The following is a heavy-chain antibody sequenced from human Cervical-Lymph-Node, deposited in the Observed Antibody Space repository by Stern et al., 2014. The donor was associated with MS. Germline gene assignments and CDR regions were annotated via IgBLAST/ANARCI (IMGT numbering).Heavy chain of an antibody. J-gene: IGHJ6*02. CDR2: ISYVGSNK. V-gene: IGHV3-30-3*01. CDR1: GFPFSRYA. Sequence: VQLLESGGGVVQPGRSLRLSCAASGFPFSRYAMHWVRQAPGMGLAWVAVISYVGSNKYYADSVKGRFTISRDNSKNTLYLQVNSLRPGDTAVYYCASGSGSDRGYYYGMDVWGQGTTVTVSS. CDR3: ASGSGSDRGYYYGMDV. D-gene: IGHD3-10*01.